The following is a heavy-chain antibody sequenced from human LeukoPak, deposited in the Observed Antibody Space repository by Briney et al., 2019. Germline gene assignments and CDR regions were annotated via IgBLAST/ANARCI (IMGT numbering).Heavy chain of an antibody. V-gene: IGHV1-18*01. CDR2: ISAYNGNT. J-gene: IGHJ5*02. Sequence: GSSVKVSCKASGGTFSSYAISWVRQAPGQGLEWMGWISAYNGNTNYAQKLQGRVTMTTDTSTSTAYMELRSLRSDDTAVYYCARVPLRVSSSWYGWFDPWGQGTLVTVSS. D-gene: IGHD6-13*01. CDR1: GGTFSSYA. CDR3: ARVPLRVSSSWYGWFDP.